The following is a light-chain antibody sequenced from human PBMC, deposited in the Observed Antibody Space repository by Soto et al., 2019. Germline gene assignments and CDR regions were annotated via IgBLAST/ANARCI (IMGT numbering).Light chain of an antibody. J-gene: IGLJ1*01. CDR1: SSDVGGYNY. CDR2: DVS. V-gene: IGLV2-14*01. CDR3: SSYTRSSTYV. Sequence: QSVLTQPASVSGSPGQSITISCTGTSSDVGGYNYVSWYQQHPGKAPKLMIYDVSNRPSGVSNRFSGSKSGNTASLTISGLQAEDEADYYCSSYTRSSTYVFRTRTKVPVL.